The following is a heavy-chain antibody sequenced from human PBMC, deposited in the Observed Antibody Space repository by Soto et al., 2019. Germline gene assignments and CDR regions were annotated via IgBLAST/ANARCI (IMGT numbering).Heavy chain of an antibody. J-gene: IGHJ5*02. CDR2: IYYSGST. V-gene: IGHV4-31*03. CDR3: ARGRGYCSGGSCYGGGGRWFAP. D-gene: IGHD2-15*01. Sequence: QVQLQESGPGLVKPSQTLSLTCTVSGGSISSGGYYWSWIRQHPGKGLEWIGYIYYSGSTYYNPSLKSRVTISVDTAKSQVSLKLSSVPAADTAVYYCARGRGYCSGGSCYGGGGRWFAPWGQGTLVTVSS. CDR1: GGSISSGGYY.